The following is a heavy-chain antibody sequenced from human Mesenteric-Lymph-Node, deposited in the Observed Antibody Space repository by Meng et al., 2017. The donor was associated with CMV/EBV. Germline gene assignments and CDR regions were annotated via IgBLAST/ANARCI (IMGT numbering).Heavy chain of an antibody. CDR3: ARAPGITTIDF. J-gene: IGHJ4*02. CDR1: GLTVTSTF. V-gene: IGHV3-53*01. D-gene: IGHD1-1*01. Sequence: GESLKISCAASGLTVTSTFMTWVRQAPGKGLEWVSTIYGRDLTSYADSVKGRFTISRDRSKNTVFLQMNGLRVDDTAVYFCARAPGITTIDFWGQGTLVTVSS. CDR2: IYGRDLT.